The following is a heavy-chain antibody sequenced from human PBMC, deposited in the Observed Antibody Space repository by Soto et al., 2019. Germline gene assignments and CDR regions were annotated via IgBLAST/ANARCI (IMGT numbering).Heavy chain of an antibody. V-gene: IGHV3-49*03. CDR1: GFTFGDYA. CDR2: IRSKAYGGTT. CDR3: TRVMSVAGDSGMDV. Sequence: GSLRLSFTAYGFTFGDYAMSWFRQAPGKGLEWVGFIRSKAYGGTTEYAASVKGRFTISRDDSKSIAYLQMNSLKTEDTAVYYCTRVMSVAGDSGMDVWGQGTTVTVSS. J-gene: IGHJ6*02. D-gene: IGHD6-19*01.